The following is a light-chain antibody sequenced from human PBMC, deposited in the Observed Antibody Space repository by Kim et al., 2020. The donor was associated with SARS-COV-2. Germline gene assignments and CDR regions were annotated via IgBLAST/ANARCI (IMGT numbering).Light chain of an antibody. CDR1: NLGSKI. CDR3: QVWHSSNDHYV. V-gene: IGLV3-21*04. CDR2: YDS. Sequence: QGKTAAITGGGNNLGSKIVHWYQQKPGQAPVLVIYYDSDRPSGIPERFSGSNSGNTATLTISRVEAGDEADYYCQVWHSSNDHYVFGTGTKVTVL. J-gene: IGLJ1*01.